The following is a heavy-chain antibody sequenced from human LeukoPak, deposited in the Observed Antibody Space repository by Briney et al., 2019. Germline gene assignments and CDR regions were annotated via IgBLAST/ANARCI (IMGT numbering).Heavy chain of an antibody. J-gene: IGHJ6*03. D-gene: IGHD2-21*01. CDR1: GGTFSSYA. CDR3: ARGVIGPTNYYYYYMDV. V-gene: IGHV1-69*13. Sequence: SVKVSCKASGGTFSSYAISRVRQAPGQGLEWMGGIIPIFGTANYSQKFQGRVTITADESTSTAYMELSSLRSEDTAVYYCARGVIGPTNYYYYYMDVWGKGTTVTISS. CDR2: IIPIFGTA.